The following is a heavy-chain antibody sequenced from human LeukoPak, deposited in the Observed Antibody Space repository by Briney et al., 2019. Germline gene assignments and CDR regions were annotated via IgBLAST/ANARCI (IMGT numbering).Heavy chain of an antibody. CDR2: INPNSGGT. Sequence: VASVKVSCKASGYTFTGYYMHWVRQAPGQGLEWMGWINPNSGGTNYAQKFQGRVTMTRDTSISTAYMELSRLRSDDTAVYYCAREYSSGWYGMDVWGQGTTVTVSS. CDR1: GYTFTGYY. J-gene: IGHJ6*02. V-gene: IGHV1-2*02. CDR3: AREYSSGWYGMDV. D-gene: IGHD6-19*01.